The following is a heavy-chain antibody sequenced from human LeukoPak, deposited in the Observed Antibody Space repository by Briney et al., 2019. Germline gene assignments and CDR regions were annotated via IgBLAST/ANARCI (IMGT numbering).Heavy chain of an antibody. Sequence: SETLSLTCTVSGGSISSSSYYWGWIRQPPGKGLEWIGSIYYSGSTYYNPSLKSRVTISVDTSKNQFSLKLSSVTAADTAVYYCARESDSYGYRNDWFDPWGQGTLVTVSS. CDR3: ARESDSYGYRNDWFDP. D-gene: IGHD5-18*01. CDR2: IYYSGST. CDR1: GGSISSSSYY. J-gene: IGHJ5*02. V-gene: IGHV4-39*07.